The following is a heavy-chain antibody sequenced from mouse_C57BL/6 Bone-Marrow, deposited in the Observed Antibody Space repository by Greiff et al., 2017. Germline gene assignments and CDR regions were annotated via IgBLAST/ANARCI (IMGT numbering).Heavy chain of an antibody. V-gene: IGHV1-82*01. D-gene: IGHD4-1*02. J-gene: IGHJ4*01. CDR3: ARSCYYAMDY. Sequence: QVQLQQSGPELVKPGASVKISCKASGYAFSSSWMNWVKQRPGKGLEWIGRIYPGDGDTNYNGKFKGKATLTADKSSSTAYMQLSSLTSEDSAVYFCARSCYYAMDYWGRGTSVTVSS. CDR1: GYAFSSSW. CDR2: IYPGDGDT.